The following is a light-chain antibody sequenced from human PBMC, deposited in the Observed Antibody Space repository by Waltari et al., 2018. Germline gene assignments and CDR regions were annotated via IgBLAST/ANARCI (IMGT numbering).Light chain of an antibody. J-gene: IGKJ4*01. CDR3: QQRANWPPLT. CDR2: HAS. V-gene: IGKV3-11*01. Sequence: EIVLTQSPATLALSPGERATPPCRASQSVSNFLAWYQQKPGQAPRLLIYHASKRATDIPDRFSGRGSGTDFTLTISSLEPGDSAVYYCQQRANWPPLTFGGGTRVEI. CDR1: QSVSNF.